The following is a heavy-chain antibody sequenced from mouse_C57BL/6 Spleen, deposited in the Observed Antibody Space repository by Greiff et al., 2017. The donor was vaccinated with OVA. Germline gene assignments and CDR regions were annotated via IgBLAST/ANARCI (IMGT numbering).Heavy chain of an antibody. D-gene: IGHD1-1*01. CDR1: GYSITSGYY. V-gene: IGHV3-6*01. CDR3: ASDGVVGFDY. Sequence: DVKLQESGPGLVKPSQSLSLTCSVTGYSITSGYYWHWIRQFPGNKLEWMGYISYDGSNNYNPSLKNRITITRDTSKNQFFLKLNSVTTEDTSTYNCASDGVVGFDYWGQGTTLTVSS. J-gene: IGHJ2*01. CDR2: ISYDGSN.